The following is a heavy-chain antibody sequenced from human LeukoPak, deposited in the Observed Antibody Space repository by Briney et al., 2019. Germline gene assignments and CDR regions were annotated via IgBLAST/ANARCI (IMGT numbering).Heavy chain of an antibody. Sequence: ASVKASCKASGYTFTSYGTIWVRQAPGQGLEWMGWISAYNGNTNYAQKLQGRVTMTTDTSTSTAYMELRSLRSDDTAVYYCGRADIVVVPADYYMDVWGKGTTVTVSS. V-gene: IGHV1-18*01. J-gene: IGHJ6*03. CDR2: ISAYNGNT. CDR3: GRADIVVVPADYYMDV. CDR1: GYTFTSYG. D-gene: IGHD2-2*01.